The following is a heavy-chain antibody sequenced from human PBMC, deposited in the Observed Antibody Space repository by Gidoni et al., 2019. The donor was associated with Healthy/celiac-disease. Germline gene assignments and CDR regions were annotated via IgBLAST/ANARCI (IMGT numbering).Heavy chain of an antibody. V-gene: IGHV1-58*02. Sequence: QMQLVQSGPEVKKPGPSVKVSCKASGFTFTSSAMQWVRQARGQRLEWIGWIVVGSGNTNYAQKFQERVTITRDMSTSTAYMELSSLRSEDTAVYYCATIVDYYGSGSPMGHWGQGTLVTVSS. D-gene: IGHD3-10*01. CDR1: GFTFTSSA. CDR3: ATIVDYYGSGSPMGH. J-gene: IGHJ4*02. CDR2: IVVGSGNT.